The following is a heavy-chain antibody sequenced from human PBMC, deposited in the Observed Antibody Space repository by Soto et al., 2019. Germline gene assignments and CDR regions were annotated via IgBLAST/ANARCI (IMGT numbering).Heavy chain of an antibody. Sequence: LSLTCTVSGGSTSSGGYYWSWIRQHPGKGLEWIGYIYYSESTYYNPSLKSRLTISVDTSKNQFSLKLSSVTAADTAVYYCAGASLYGMDVWGQGTTVTGS. CDR3: AGASLYGMDV. CDR1: GGSTSSGGYY. CDR2: IYYSEST. J-gene: IGHJ6*02. V-gene: IGHV4-31*03. D-gene: IGHD2-2*02.